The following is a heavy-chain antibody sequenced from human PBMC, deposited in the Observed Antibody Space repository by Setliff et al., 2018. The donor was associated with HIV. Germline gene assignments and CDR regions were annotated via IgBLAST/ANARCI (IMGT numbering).Heavy chain of an antibody. Sequence: SETLSLTCTVSGGSVSSGSYYWSWIRQPPGKGLEWIGYIYYSGSTKHNPSLKSRVTISIDTSKNQFSLKLTSVTAADTAVYYCARYSPRRYTLTVPYWGQGTLVTVSS. V-gene: IGHV4-61*01. CDR3: ARYSPRRYTLTVPY. D-gene: IGHD5-18*01. CDR1: GGSVSSGSYY. J-gene: IGHJ4*02. CDR2: IYYSGST.